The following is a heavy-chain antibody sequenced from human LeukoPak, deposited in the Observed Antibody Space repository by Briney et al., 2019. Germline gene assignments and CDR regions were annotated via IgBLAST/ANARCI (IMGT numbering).Heavy chain of an antibody. V-gene: IGHV4-39*07. Sequence: PSETLSLTCTVSSGSISSSNYYWAWIRQPPGKGLEWIGTIYYSGSTNYNPSLKSRVTMSVDTSKNQFSLKLSSVTAADTAVYYCARVQQNSGSYGYAFDIWGQGTMVTVSS. CDR3: ARVQQNSGSYGYAFDI. D-gene: IGHD1-26*01. CDR2: IYYSGST. CDR1: SGSISSSNYY. J-gene: IGHJ3*02.